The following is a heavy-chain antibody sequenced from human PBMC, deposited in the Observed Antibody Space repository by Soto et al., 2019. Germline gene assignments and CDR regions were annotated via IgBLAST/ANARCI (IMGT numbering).Heavy chain of an antibody. CDR1: GFSLSTSGVG. D-gene: IGHD3-10*01. J-gene: IGHJ6*02. CDR3: AHRRNRFGESPVGMDV. Sequence: SGPTLVNPTQTLTLTCTFSGFSLSTSGVGVGWIRQPPGKALEWLALIYWDDDKRYSPPLKSRLTITKDTSKNQVVLTMTNMDPVDTATYYCAHRRNRFGESPVGMDVWGQGTTVTVSS. V-gene: IGHV2-5*02. CDR2: IYWDDDK.